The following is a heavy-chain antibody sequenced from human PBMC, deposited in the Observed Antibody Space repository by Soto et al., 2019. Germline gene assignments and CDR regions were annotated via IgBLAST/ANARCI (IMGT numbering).Heavy chain of an antibody. CDR2: IIPIFGTA. CDR3: ARRSGWELLGGGFDP. J-gene: IGHJ5*02. CDR1: GGTFSSYA. Sequence: QVQLVQSGAEVKKPGSSVKVSCKASGGTFSSYAISWVRQAPGQVLEWMGGIIPIFGTANYAQKFQGRVTITADESTSRAYMELSSLRCEDTAVYYCARRSGWELLGGGFDPWGQGTLVTVSS. V-gene: IGHV1-69*01. D-gene: IGHD1-26*01.